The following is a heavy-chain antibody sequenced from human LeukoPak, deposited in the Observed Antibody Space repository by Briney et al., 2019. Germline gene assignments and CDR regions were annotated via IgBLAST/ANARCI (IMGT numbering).Heavy chain of an antibody. J-gene: IGHJ4*02. CDR1: GFTFSTFA. Sequence: GGSLRLSCPASGFTFSTFAMLWVPQPPGKGLEWVSSIFPSGGEIHYADSVRGRFTISRDNSKSILSLQMNSLRAEDTAVYYCAKDHYYDSSNYYYGRPNLFDYWGQGTLVTVSS. CDR2: IFPSGGEI. D-gene: IGHD3-22*01. V-gene: IGHV3-23*01. CDR3: AKDHYYDSSNYYYGRPNLFDY.